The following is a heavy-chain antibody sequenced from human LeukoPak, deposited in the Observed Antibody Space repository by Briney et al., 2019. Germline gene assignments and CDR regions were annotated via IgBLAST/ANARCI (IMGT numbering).Heavy chain of an antibody. CDR2: ISGSGGAT. CDR3: AKDSSDIFWDYIVVVVATGFDY. V-gene: IGHV3-23*01. D-gene: IGHD2-15*01. Sequence: GGSLRLSCAASGFTFNTYGMSWVRQAPGKGLEWVSGISGSGGATYYADSVKGRFTISRDDPHNTLYLQMNSLRAEDTAVYYCAKDSSDIFWDYIVVVVATGFDYWGQGTLVTVSS. CDR1: GFTFNTYG. J-gene: IGHJ4*02.